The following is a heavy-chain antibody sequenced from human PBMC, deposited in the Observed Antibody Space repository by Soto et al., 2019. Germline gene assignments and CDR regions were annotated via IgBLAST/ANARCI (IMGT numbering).Heavy chain of an antibody. J-gene: IGHJ4*02. CDR3: ARQGSD. V-gene: IGHV4-39*01. Sequence: QLQLQESGPGLVKPSETLSLTCNVSGVSISDTSYYWGWIRQPPGKGLEWIGTIYFNGNTFYNPSLKSRLTLSVDTSKNQFSRRVTSVTAADTAVYYCARQGSDWGQGTLVAVSS. CDR2: IYFNGNT. CDR1: GVSISDTSYY.